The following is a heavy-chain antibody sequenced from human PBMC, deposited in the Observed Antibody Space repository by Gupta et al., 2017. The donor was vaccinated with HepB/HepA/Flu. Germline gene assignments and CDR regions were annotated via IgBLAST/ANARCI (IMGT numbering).Heavy chain of an antibody. CDR1: GGSLSNYY. Sequence: QVQLQESGPGMVKPSETLSLTCIVSGGSLSNYYWSWVRQAPGRGLEWIGYSSYDGRDTEYNPSLKSRVTISVDMSNNHFYLTLKSLTAADSAIYYCVRNVWRFGISLDDLYFDRWGQGTLVTVSS. V-gene: IGHV4-59*08. J-gene: IGHJ4*02. CDR2: SSYDGRDT. D-gene: IGHD3-10*01. CDR3: VRNVWRFGISLDDLYFDR.